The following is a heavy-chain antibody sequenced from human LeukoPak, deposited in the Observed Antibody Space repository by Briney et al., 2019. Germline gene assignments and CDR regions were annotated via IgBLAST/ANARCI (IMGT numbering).Heavy chain of an antibody. V-gene: IGHV4-38-2*02. CDR2: IYHSGST. J-gene: IGHJ5*02. CDR1: GYSISSGYY. CDR3: ARGVLRYFDWLLTPTFGP. Sequence: SETLSLTCTVSGYSISSGYYWGWIRQPPGQGLEWIGIIYHSGSTYYNPSLKSRVTISVDTSKNQFSLKLSSVTAADTAVYYCARGVLRYFDWLLTPTFGPWGQGTLVTVSS. D-gene: IGHD3-9*01.